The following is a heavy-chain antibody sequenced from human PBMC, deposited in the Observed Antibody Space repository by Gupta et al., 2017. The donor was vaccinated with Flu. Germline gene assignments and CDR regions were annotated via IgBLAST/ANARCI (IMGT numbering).Heavy chain of an antibody. CDR1: GGSISSSSYY. Sequence: QLQLQESGPGLVKPSETLSLTCTVSGGSISSSSYYWGWIRQPPGKGLEWIGSIYYSGSTYYNPSLKSRVTISVDTSKNQFSLKLSSVTAADTAVYYCARLSGRLLWFGELAYPRGFDYWGQGTLVTVSS. J-gene: IGHJ4*02. CDR2: IYYSGST. D-gene: IGHD3-10*01. CDR3: ARLSGRLLWFGELAYPRGFDY. V-gene: IGHV4-39*01.